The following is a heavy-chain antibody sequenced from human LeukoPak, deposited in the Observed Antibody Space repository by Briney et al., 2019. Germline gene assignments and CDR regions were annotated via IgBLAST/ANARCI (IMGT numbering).Heavy chain of an antibody. V-gene: IGHV3-49*03. J-gene: IGHJ5*02. D-gene: IGHD3-22*01. Sequence: GGSLRLSCTASGFTFGDYAMSWFRQAPGKGLEWVGFIRSKAYGGTTEYAASVKGRFTISRDDSKSLAYLQMNSLETEDTAVYYCTRDSSGYWYNWFDPWGQGTLVTVSS. CDR3: TRDSSGYWYNWFDP. CDR1: GFTFGDYA. CDR2: IRSKAYGGTT.